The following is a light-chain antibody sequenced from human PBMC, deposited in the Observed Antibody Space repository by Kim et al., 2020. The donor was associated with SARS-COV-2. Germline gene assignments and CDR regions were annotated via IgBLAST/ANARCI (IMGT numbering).Light chain of an antibody. CDR1: SPKKYY. CDR3: SSRDSSGNHVV. V-gene: IGLV3-19*01. CDR2: GKT. Sequence: SSELTQDPAVSVALGQTVRITCQGDSPKKYYVGWYQQKPGQAPVFVFYGKTNRPSGIPDRFSGSSSGNTASLTITATQADDEADYYCSSRDSSGNHVVFGGGTQLTVL. J-gene: IGLJ2*01.